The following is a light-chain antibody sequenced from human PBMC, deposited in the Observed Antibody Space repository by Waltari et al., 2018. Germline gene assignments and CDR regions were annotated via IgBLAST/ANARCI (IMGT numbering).Light chain of an antibody. V-gene: IGKV3-20*01. Sequence: EIVLTQSPGTLSLSPGERATLSCRASQSVAKNYLAWYQQKPDQAPRLLIYDASSRATGIPDRVSGSGSGTDFTLTISRLEPEDFAVYYCQQYATSPITFGLGTRLEIK. CDR2: DAS. CDR1: QSVAKNY. J-gene: IGKJ5*01. CDR3: QQYATSPIT.